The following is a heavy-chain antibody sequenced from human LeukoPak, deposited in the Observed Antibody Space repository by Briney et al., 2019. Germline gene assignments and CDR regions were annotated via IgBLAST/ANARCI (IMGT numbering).Heavy chain of an antibody. CDR2: MNPNSGNT. CDR1: GCTFTSYD. Sequence: ASVKVSCKASGCTFTSYDINWVRQATGQGLEWMGWMNPNSGNTGYAQKFQGRVTMTRNTSISTAYMELSSLRSEDTAVYYCARGVRRFPYYYYYMDVWGKGTTVTVSS. V-gene: IGHV1-8*01. CDR3: ARGVRRFPYYYYYMDV. J-gene: IGHJ6*03.